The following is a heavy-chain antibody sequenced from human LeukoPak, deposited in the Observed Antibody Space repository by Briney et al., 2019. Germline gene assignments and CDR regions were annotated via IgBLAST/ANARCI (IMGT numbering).Heavy chain of an antibody. V-gene: IGHV1-8*03. CDR2: MNPNSGNT. J-gene: IGHJ6*03. Sequence: ASVKVSCKASGYTFTNYDINWVRQATGQGLEWMGWMNPNSGNTGYAQKFQGRVTITRNTSISAAYMELSSLRSEDTAVYYCARAPKWNGEYNYMDVWGKGTTVTVSS. CDR3: ARAPKWNGEYNYMDV. D-gene: IGHD1-1*01. CDR1: GYTFTNYD.